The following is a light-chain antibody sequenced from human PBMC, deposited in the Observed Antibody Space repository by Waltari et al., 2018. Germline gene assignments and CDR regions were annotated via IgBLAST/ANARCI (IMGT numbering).Light chain of an antibody. CDR3: STWDDRLTAVL. V-gene: IGLV1-44*01. Sequence: QSVLTQPPSASGTPGQRVTLSCSGSNSNIGSNTVNWYQQLPGTAPRLLIYSNVRRPSGVPARFSGSKSGTSASLAISGLQSEDEADYYCSTWDDRLTAVLFGGGTKVTVL. J-gene: IGLJ3*02. CDR2: SNV. CDR1: NSNIGSNT.